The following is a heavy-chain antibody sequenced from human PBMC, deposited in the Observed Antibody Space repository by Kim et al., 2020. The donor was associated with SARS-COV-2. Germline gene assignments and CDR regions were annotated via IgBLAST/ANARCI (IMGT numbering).Heavy chain of an antibody. CDR1: GGSISSSSYY. Sequence: SETLSLTCTVSGGSISSSSYYWGWIRQPPGKGLEWIGSIYYSGSTYYNPSLKSRVTISVDTSKNQFSLKLSSVTAADTAVYYCARPTRYYGMDVWGQGTTVTVSS. J-gene: IGHJ6*02. V-gene: IGHV4-39*01. CDR3: ARPTRYYGMDV. CDR2: IYYSGST.